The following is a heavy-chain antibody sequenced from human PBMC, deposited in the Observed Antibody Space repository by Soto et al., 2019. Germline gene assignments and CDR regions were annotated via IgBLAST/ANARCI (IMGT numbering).Heavy chain of an antibody. CDR2: IIPICGTA. CDR3: ARHDCISTSCYYYYYYGMDV. CDR1: GGTFSSYA. J-gene: IGHJ6*02. V-gene: IGHV1-69*12. D-gene: IGHD2-2*01. Sequence: QVQLVQSGAEVKKPGSSVKVSCKASGGTFSSYAISWVRQAPGQGLEWMGGIIPICGTANYAQKFQGRVTITADESTSTAYIELSSLRSEDTAVYYCARHDCISTSCYYYYYYGMDVWGQGTTVTVSS.